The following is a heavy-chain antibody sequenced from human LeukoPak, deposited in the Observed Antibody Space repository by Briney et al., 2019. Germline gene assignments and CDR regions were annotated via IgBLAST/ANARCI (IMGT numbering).Heavy chain of an antibody. CDR2: IYYSGST. Sequence: SETLSLTCTVSGGSISSSSYYWGWIRQPPGKGLEWIGSIYYSGSTYYNPSLKSRVTISVDTSKNQFSLKLSSVTAADTAVYYCARDLLAPNYYYYYYMDVWGKGTTVTVSS. J-gene: IGHJ6*03. V-gene: IGHV4-39*07. CDR3: ARDLLAPNYYYYYYMDV. CDR1: GGSISSSSYY.